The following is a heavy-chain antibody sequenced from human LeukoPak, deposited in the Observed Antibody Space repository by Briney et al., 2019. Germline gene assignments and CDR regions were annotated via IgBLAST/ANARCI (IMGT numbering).Heavy chain of an antibody. D-gene: IGHD3-22*01. CDR3: ARVQAWLNDAFDI. CDR1: GGSISSGSYY. Sequence: SETLSLTCTVSGGSISSGSYYWSWIRQPAGKGLEWIGRIYTSGSTNYNPSLKSRVTISVDTSKNQFSLKLSSVTAADTAVYYCARVQAWLNDAFDIWGQGTMVTVSS. J-gene: IGHJ3*02. CDR2: IYTSGST. V-gene: IGHV4-61*02.